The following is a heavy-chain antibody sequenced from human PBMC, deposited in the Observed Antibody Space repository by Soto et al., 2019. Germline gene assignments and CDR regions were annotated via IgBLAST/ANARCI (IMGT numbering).Heavy chain of an antibody. V-gene: IGHV3-7*01. J-gene: IGHJ4*02. CDR3: ARMTYYYDSSGYSY. D-gene: IGHD3-22*01. CDR1: GFTSSSYW. Sequence: GWSQRASCAASGFTSSSYWKSWVRQAPWKGVEWVTNIRQDGSEKYYVDSVKGRFTISRDNAKNALNPLMNSMRAEGTAVYYGARMTYYYDSSGYSYWGQET. CDR2: IRQDGSEK.